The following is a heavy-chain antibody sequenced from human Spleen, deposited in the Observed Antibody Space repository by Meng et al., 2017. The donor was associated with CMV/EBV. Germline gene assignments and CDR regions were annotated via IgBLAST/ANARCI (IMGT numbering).Heavy chain of an antibody. CDR3: ARANRFLEWLPYFDY. Sequence: GESLKISCAASGFTFSSYSMDWVRQAPGKGLEWVSSISSSSSYIYYADSVKGRFTISRDNAKNSLYLQMNSLRAEDTAVYYCARANRFLEWLPYFDYWGQGTLVTVSS. V-gene: IGHV3-21*01. CDR1: GFTFSSYS. D-gene: IGHD3-3*01. J-gene: IGHJ4*02. CDR2: ISSSSSYI.